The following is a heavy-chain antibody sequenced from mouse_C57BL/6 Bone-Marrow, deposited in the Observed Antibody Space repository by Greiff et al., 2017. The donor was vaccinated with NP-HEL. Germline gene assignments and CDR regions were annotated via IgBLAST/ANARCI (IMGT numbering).Heavy chain of an antibody. CDR2: INPNNGGT. CDR3: ARRPYYGNYCAMDY. CDR1: GYTFTDYN. D-gene: IGHD2-10*01. J-gene: IGHJ4*01. V-gene: IGHV1-18*01. Sequence: EVQLQQSGPELVKPGASVKIPCKASGYTFTDYNMDWVKQSHGKSLEWIGDINPNNGGTIYNQKFKGKATLTVDKSSSTAYMELRSLTSEDTAVYYCARRPYYGNYCAMDYWGQGTSVTVSS.